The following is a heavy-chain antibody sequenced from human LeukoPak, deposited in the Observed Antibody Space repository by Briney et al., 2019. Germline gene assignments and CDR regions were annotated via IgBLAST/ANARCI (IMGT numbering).Heavy chain of an antibody. D-gene: IGHD2-21*01. CDR3: ARGGGFCGGDCYGIDY. CDR2: VSSRSSFI. Sequence: GSLRLSCAACGFTFSSYSMKWVRQAPGKGLEWASLVSSRSSFINYADSVKGRFIISRDDAKNSLYLQMNSLRAEDTAVYYCARGGGFCGGDCYGIDYWSQGTLVTVSP. J-gene: IGHJ4*02. CDR1: GFTFSSYS. V-gene: IGHV3-21*01.